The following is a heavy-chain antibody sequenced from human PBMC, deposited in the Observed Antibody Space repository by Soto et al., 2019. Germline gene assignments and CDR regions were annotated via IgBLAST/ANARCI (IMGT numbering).Heavy chain of an antibody. Sequence: QVQLVQSGAEVKKPGASVKVSCKSSGYTFTGYYMHWVRQAPGQSLEWMGWINPNSGGTNYAQKFQGRVTMTRDTSISTAYMELSRLTSDDTAVYYCARGWGYCSSTSCYGGGYWGQGTLVTVSS. CDR2: INPNSGGT. V-gene: IGHV1-2*02. CDR3: ARGWGYCSSTSCYGGGY. J-gene: IGHJ4*02. D-gene: IGHD2-2*01. CDR1: GYTFTGYY.